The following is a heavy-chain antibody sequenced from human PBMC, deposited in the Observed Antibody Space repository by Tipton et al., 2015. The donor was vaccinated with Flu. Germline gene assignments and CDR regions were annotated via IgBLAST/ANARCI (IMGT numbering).Heavy chain of an antibody. CDR3: ARDNLGGALDY. J-gene: IGHJ4*02. CDR1: SGSVSSGGYS. D-gene: IGHD1-14*01. CDR2: IYYSGNT. V-gene: IGHV4-61*08. Sequence: GLVKPSETLSLTCTVSSGSVSSGGYSWSWIRQPPGKGLEWIGYIYYSGNTNYNPSLKSRVTISVDTAKNQFSLKLSSVTAADTAVYYCARDNLGGALDYWGQGTLVTVAS.